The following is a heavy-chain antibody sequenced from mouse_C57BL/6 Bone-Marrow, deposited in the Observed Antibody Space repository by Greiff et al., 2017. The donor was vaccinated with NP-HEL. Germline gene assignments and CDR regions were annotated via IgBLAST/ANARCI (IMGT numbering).Heavy chain of an antibody. CDR3: ARHGSTTWDY. CDR2: ISRGGSYT. CDR1: GFTFSSYG. J-gene: IGHJ2*01. V-gene: IGHV5-6*01. D-gene: IGHD1-1*01. Sequence: EVKLMESGGDLVKPGGSLKLSCAASGFTFSSYGMSWVRQTPDKRLEWVATISRGGSYTSSPDSVKGRFTISRDNATNTLYLQMSSLKSEDTAMYYCARHGSTTWDYWGQGTTLTVSS.